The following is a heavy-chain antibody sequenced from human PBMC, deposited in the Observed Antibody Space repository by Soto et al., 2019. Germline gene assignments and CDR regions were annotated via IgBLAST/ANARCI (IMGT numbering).Heavy chain of an antibody. V-gene: IGHV3-30-3*01. D-gene: IGHD5-12*01. CDR1: GFTFSSYA. CDR3: ARGRLGVDY. Sequence: QVQLVESGGGVVQPGRSLRLSCAASGFTFSSYAMHWVRQAPGKGLEWVAVISYDGSNKYYADSVKGRFTISRDNSKKRLELEMNSLGAEDTGVYCCARGRLGVDYLGQGTLVTVSS. J-gene: IGHJ4*02. CDR2: ISYDGSNK.